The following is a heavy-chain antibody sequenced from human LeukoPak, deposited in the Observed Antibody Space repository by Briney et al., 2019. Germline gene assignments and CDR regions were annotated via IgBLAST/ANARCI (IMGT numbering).Heavy chain of an antibody. CDR2: IYYSGST. J-gene: IGHJ4*02. Sequence: SETLSLTCTVSGGSISSSSYYWGWIRQPPGKGLEWIGSIYYSGSTYYNPSLKSRVTISVDTSKNQFSLKLSSVTAADTAVYYCAREIIRQWPPLYYFDYWGQGTLVTVSS. D-gene: IGHD6-19*01. V-gene: IGHV4-39*02. CDR1: GGSISSSSYY. CDR3: AREIIRQWPPLYYFDY.